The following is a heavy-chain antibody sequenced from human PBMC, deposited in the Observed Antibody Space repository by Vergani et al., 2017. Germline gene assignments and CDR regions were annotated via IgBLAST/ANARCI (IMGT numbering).Heavy chain of an antibody. J-gene: IGHJ5*02. CDR3: ARRRGQLVTEDNRFDP. D-gene: IGHD6-6*01. V-gene: IGHV4-34*01. Sequence: QVQLQQWGAGLLKPSETLSLTCAVYGGSFSGYYWSWIRQPPGKGLEWIGEINHSGSTNYNPSLKSRVTISVDTSKNQFSLKLSSVTAADTTVYYCARRRGQLVTEDNRFDPWGQGTLVTVSS. CDR1: GGSFSGYY. CDR2: INHSGST.